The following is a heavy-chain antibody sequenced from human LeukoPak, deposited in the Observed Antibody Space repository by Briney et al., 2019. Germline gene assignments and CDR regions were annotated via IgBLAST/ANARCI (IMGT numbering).Heavy chain of an antibody. CDR2: IKESGSEK. Sequence: GGSLRLSCAVSGFKFSYYLMTWVRQAPGKGLEWLANIKESGSEKYYVDSVKGRFTISRDNADDIVYPQINSLRVEDTALYYCARGWGEKGRCRGGTCNNPQFDYWGQGILVTVSS. D-gene: IGHD2-15*01. V-gene: IGHV3-7*01. CDR3: ARGWGEKGRCRGGTCNNPQFDY. J-gene: IGHJ4*02. CDR1: GFKFSYYL.